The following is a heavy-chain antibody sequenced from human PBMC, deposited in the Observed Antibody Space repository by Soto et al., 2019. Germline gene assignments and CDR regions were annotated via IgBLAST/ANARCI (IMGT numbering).Heavy chain of an antibody. CDR1: GGSISSYY. CDR2: ISNSGTS. V-gene: IGHV4-59*01. Sequence: SETLSLTCSVSGGSISSYYWNWIRQAPGKGLEWIGYISNSGTSYYNPSLRGRVTISADTSKNQFSLKMTSVTAADTAVYFCARERFTMTGGVITKAWFDPWGPGTRVTVSS. J-gene: IGHJ5*02. D-gene: IGHD3-16*02. CDR3: ARERFTMTGGVITKAWFDP.